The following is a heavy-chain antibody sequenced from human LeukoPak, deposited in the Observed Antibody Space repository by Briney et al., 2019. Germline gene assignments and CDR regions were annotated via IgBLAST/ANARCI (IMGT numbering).Heavy chain of an antibody. CDR1: GFTFSSHA. V-gene: IGHV3-30-3*01. CDR2: ISKDGNNK. D-gene: IGHD6-13*01. J-gene: IGHJ4*02. CDR3: ASQYTSSRIFDD. Sequence: GGSLRLSCAASGFTFSSHAMHWVRQAPGKGLEWVAVISKDGNNKYYVDSVKGRFTISRDNSKNTLFLQMNSLRAEDTAVYFCASQYTSSRIFDDWGQGTLVTVSS.